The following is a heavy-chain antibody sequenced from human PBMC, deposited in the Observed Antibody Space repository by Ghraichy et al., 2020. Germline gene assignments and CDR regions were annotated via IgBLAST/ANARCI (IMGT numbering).Heavy chain of an antibody. CDR3: AREKASGFGVVMGGTVDY. D-gene: IGHD3-3*01. CDR1: GFTFSSYR. J-gene: IGHJ4*02. Sequence: LSLTCAASGFTFSSYRMSWVRQAPGKGLEWGANIKQDGSEKYYVDSVKGRFTISRDNAKNSLYLQMNSLRAEDTAVYYCAREKASGFGVVMGGTVDYWGQGTLVTVSS. V-gene: IGHV3-7*01. CDR2: IKQDGSEK.